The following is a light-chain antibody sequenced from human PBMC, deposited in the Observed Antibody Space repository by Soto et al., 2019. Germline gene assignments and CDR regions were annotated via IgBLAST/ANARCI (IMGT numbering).Light chain of an antibody. CDR1: QGIAAT. Sequence: RQSPATLSFSPGDGASLSXRASQGIAATLSWYQHKTGXTPRXXXYDXSTRATGGPTRLSGSRSGAEFTLTINSLQSNDFAVYYCQPYKKGPRTFGGGTKVDI. CDR3: QPYKKGPRT. CDR2: DXS. J-gene: IGKJ4*01. V-gene: IGKV3-15*01.